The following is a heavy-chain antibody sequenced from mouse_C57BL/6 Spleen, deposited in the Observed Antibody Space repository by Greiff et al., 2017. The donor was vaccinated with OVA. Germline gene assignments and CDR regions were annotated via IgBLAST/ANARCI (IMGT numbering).Heavy chain of an antibody. J-gene: IGHJ2*01. Sequence: DVQVVQSGGGLVKPGGSLKLSCAASGFTFSSYSMSWVRQTPEQSLEWVATISDGGSYTYSPDNVKGRSTLSIDTAKTNQYLQMSHLKSEDTAMYYCDRDRYHIDYWGQGTTLTVSS. CDR2: ISDGGSYT. V-gene: IGHV5-4*01. CDR1: GFTFSSYS. CDR3: DRDRYHIDY. D-gene: IGHD1-1*01.